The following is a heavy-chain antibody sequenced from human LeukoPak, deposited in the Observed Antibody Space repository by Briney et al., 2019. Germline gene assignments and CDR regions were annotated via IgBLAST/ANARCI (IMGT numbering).Heavy chain of an antibody. Sequence: PGGSLRLSCAASGFTFSSYAMHWVRQAPGKGLGWVAVISYDGSNKYYADSVKGRFTISRDNSKNTLYLQMNSLRAEDTAVYYCARASLTGNWFDPWGQGTLVTVSS. CDR2: ISYDGSNK. V-gene: IGHV3-30-3*01. CDR1: GFTFSSYA. J-gene: IGHJ5*02. CDR3: ARASLTGNWFDP.